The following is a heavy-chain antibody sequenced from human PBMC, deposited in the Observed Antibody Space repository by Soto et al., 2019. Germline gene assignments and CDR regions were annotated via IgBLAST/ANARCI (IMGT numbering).Heavy chain of an antibody. CDR3: ARDHLRGTDVDIVVVTATFYYYYVMDV. V-gene: IGHV3-11*05. J-gene: IGHJ6*02. Sequence: GGSLRLSCAASGFTFSDYYMSWIRQAPGKGQEWVSYIISSYTNYADSVKGRFTISRDNAKNSLYLQMNSLRAEYTAVYYCARDHLRGTDVDIVVVTATFYYYYVMDVWGQGTTVTVSS. CDR1: GFTFSDYY. CDR2: IISSYT. D-gene: IGHD2-21*02.